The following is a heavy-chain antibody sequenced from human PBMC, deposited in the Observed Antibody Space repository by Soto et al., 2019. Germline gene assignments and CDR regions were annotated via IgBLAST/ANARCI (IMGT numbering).Heavy chain of an antibody. CDR1: GGSISSGGYY. V-gene: IGHV4-31*03. Sequence: QVQLQESGPGLVKPSQTLSLTCTVSGGSISSGGYYWSWIRQHPGKGLAWIGYIYYSGSTYYHPSLKSRVTITVDTSKTEFSLKLSSVTAADTAVYYCAATGMVRGADDYWGQGTLVTVSS. CDR2: IYYSGST. J-gene: IGHJ4*02. CDR3: AATGMVRGADDY. D-gene: IGHD3-10*01.